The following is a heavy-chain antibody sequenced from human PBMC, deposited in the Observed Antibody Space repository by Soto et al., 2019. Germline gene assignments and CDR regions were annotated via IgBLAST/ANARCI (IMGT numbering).Heavy chain of an antibody. D-gene: IGHD2-21*02. J-gene: IGHJ4*02. CDR2: VNPSGGHT. CDR1: GDTFTDYY. Sequence: QVQLVQSGAEVKKPGASVKVSCKASGDTFTDYYIHWVRQAPGQGLEWMGTVNPSGGHTTYAQHFLGRMTITRDTSTSTLYMELTSLTSEDTAIYYCVRGGHVVVVTAALDYWGQGTLVTVSS. CDR3: VRGGHVVVVTAALDY. V-gene: IGHV1-46*01.